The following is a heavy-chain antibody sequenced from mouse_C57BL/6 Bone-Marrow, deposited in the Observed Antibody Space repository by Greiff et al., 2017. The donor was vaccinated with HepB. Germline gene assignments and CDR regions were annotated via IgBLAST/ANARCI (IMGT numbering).Heavy chain of an antibody. Sequence: EVMLVESGGGLVQPGGSLKLSCAASGFTFSDYYMYWVRQTPEKRLEWVAYISNGGGSTYYPDTVKGRFTISRDNAKNTLYLQMSRLKSEDTAMYYCASPYSKGPWFAYWGQGTLVTVSA. CDR2: ISNGGGST. J-gene: IGHJ3*01. D-gene: IGHD2-5*01. CDR3: ASPYSKGPWFAY. CDR1: GFTFSDYY. V-gene: IGHV5-12*01.